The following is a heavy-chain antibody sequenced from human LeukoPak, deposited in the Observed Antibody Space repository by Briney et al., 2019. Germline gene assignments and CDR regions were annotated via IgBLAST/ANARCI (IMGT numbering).Heavy chain of an antibody. CDR1: GRTFSSFA. D-gene: IGHD4-17*01. CDR2: INPILGIA. V-gene: IGHV1-69*04. CDR3: AREVLRSRGYFDY. Sequence: GASVKLSCEASGRTFSSFAISWVRQAPGQGLEWMGRINPILGIANYAQQFQGSVTITADKSTSTAYMELSSLRSEDTAVYYCAREVLRSRGYFDYWGQGTLVTVSS. J-gene: IGHJ4*02.